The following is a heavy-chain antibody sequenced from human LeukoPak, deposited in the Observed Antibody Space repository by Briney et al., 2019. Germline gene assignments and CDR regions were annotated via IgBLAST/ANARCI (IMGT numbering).Heavy chain of an antibody. CDR1: GDSVSSTTYY. Sequence: SETLSLTCVVSGDSVSSTTYYWGWIRQPPGKGLEWIGTTHYSGNTYYNPSLKSRVTISLDTSKNQLSLRLTSVTGADTAVYYCAREGAYRTYGDYSPFDFWGQGTLVTVSS. CDR2: THYSGNT. CDR3: AREGAYRTYGDYSPFDF. J-gene: IGHJ5*01. V-gene: IGHV4-39*07. D-gene: IGHD4-17*01.